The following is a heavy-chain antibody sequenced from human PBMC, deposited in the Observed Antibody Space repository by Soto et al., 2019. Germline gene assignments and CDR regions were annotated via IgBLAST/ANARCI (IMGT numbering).Heavy chain of an antibody. D-gene: IGHD1-26*01. Sequence: GGSLRLSCAASGFTFSSYAMHWVRQAPGKGLEWVAVISYDGSNKYYADSVKGRFTISRDNSKNTLYLQMNSLRAEDTAVYYCARDGSSGLDYWGQGTLVTVSS. CDR1: GFTFSSYA. CDR2: ISYDGSNK. CDR3: ARDGSSGLDY. V-gene: IGHV3-30-3*01. J-gene: IGHJ4*02.